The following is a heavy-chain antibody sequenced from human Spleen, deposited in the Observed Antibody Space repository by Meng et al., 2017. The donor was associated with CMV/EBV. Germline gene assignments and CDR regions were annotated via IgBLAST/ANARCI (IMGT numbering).Heavy chain of an antibody. CDR3: AKDLGTEYQLLMEGNYHYYAMDV. J-gene: IGHJ6*02. CDR2: IRYDGTNE. D-gene: IGHD2-2*01. CDR1: KFTFSDYG. V-gene: IGHV3-30*02. Sequence: GESLKISCAASKFTFSDYGMHWDRQAPGKGLEWVAFIRYDGTNEDYADSVKGRFTISRDNSKNTLYLQMNSVRLEDTAVYYCAKDLGTEYQLLMEGNYHYYAMDVWGQGTTVTVSS.